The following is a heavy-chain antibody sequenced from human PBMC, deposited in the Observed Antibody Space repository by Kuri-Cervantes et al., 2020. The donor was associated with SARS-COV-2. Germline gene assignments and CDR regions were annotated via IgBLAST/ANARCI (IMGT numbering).Heavy chain of an antibody. Sequence: SETLSLTCTISGGSISRGDYFWSWIRQPPGKGLEWIGYIYYSGRTYYNPSLRSRIAMSVDTSSNQFSLKLSSVTAADTAVYYCARGGGSYPYYFDYWGQGTLVTVSS. CDR3: ARGGGSYPYYFDY. D-gene: IGHD1-26*01. CDR2: IYYSGRT. J-gene: IGHJ4*02. CDR1: GGSISRGDYF. V-gene: IGHV4-30-4*08.